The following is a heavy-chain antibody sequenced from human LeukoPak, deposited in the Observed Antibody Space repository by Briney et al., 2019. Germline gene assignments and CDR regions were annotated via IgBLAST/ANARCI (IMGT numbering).Heavy chain of an antibody. CDR2: FDPEDGET. CDR1: GYTLTELS. D-gene: IGHD3-10*01. Sequence: ASVKVSCKVSGYTLTELSMHWVRQAPGKGLEWMGGFDPEDGETIYAQKFQGRVTMTEDTSTDTAYMELSSLRSEDTAMYYCATNTMVRGVIVAFDIWGQGTMVTVSS. V-gene: IGHV1-24*01. J-gene: IGHJ3*02. CDR3: ATNTMVRGVIVAFDI.